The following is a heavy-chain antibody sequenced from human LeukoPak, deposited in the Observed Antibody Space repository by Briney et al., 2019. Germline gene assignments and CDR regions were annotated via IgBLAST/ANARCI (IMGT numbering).Heavy chain of an antibody. CDR1: GYTFTSYG. J-gene: IGHJ5*02. CDR2: ISAYNGNT. V-gene: IGHV1-18*01. CDR3: ARGDYDYVWGSYRDHWFDP. D-gene: IGHD3-16*02. Sequence: ASMKVSCKASGYTFTSYGISWVRQAPGQGLEWMGWISAYNGNTNYAQKLQGRVTMTTDTSTSTAYMELRSLRSDDTAVYYCARGDYDYVWGSYRDHWFDPWGQGTLVTVSS.